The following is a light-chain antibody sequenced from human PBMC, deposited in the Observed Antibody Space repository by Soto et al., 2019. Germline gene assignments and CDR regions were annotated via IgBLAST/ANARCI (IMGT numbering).Light chain of an antibody. J-gene: IGKJ4*01. CDR3: QQYDNLPRT. CDR2: DAS. V-gene: IGKV1-33*01. CDR1: QDIANY. Sequence: DIQMTQSPYSLSASVGDRVTSTCQASQDIANYLNWYQQKAGRAPKILIYDASNLETGVPPRFSGSESGTDFTLTIGSLQPEDSATYYCQQYDNLPRTFGGWTKVEIK.